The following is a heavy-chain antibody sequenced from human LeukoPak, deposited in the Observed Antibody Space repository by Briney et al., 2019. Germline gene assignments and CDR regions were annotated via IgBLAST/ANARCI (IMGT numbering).Heavy chain of an antibody. J-gene: IGHJ4*01. V-gene: IGHV4-34*01. D-gene: IGHD3-22*01. Sequence: SETLSLTCAVSGGSFSGYYWAWIRQPPGKGLQWIAEINHSGRTNYNPSLKSRVTTSVDTSKNQFSLKLSSVTAADTAVYDCARHGFDGSGSRGFDIWGQGTLVIVSS. CDR2: INHSGRT. CDR1: GGSFSGYY. CDR3: ARHGFDGSGSRGFDI.